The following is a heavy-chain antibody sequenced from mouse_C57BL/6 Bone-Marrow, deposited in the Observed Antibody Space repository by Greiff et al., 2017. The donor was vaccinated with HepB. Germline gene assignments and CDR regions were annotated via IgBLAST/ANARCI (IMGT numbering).Heavy chain of an antibody. J-gene: IGHJ1*03. CDR2: IDPETGGT. V-gene: IGHV1-15*01. D-gene: IGHD1-1*01. CDR3: TMVYYYCSSCSYWYFDV. Sequence: VQVVESGAELVRPGASVTLSCKASGYTFTDYEMHWVKQTPVHGLEWIGAIDPETGGTAYNQKFKGKAILTADKSSSTAYMELRSLTSEDSAVYYCTMVYYYCSSCSYWYFDVWGTGTTVTVSS. CDR1: GYTFTDYE.